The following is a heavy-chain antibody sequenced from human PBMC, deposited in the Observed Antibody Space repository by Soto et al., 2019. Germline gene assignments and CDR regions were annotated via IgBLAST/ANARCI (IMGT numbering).Heavy chain of an antibody. D-gene: IGHD5-18*01. CDR3: SIARGDTPALEY. Sequence: QVPLVESGGGVVQPGRSLRLSCAASGFSFRSYATHWDRQAPGKGLEWAAVMSYDGSDKDYADSVKGRFTISRGHSEQTLYLKGIDFGAQDTAVYCCSIARGDTPALEYWGSGFMFTVSS. CDR2: MSYDGSDK. CDR1: GFSFRSYA. V-gene: IGHV3-30-3*01. J-gene: IGHJ4*02.